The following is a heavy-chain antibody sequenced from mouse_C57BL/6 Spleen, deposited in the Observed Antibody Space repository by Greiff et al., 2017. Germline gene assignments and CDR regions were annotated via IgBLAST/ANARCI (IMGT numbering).Heavy chain of an antibody. Sequence: QVQLQQPGAELVRPGSSVKLSCKASGYTFTSYWMDWVKQRPGQGLEWIGNIYPSDSETHYNQKFKDKATLTVDKSSSPAYMQLSSLTSEDAAVYYGARPHYYGSTPWAYWGQGTLVTVSA. D-gene: IGHD1-1*01. V-gene: IGHV1-61*01. J-gene: IGHJ3*01. CDR2: IYPSDSET. CDR3: ARPHYYGSTPWAY. CDR1: GYTFTSYW.